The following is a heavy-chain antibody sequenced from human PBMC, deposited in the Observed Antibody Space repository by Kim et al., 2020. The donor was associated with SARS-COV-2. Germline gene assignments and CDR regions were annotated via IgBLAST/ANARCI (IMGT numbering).Heavy chain of an antibody. CDR3: ASPDFLRFLAPIAIEYYFDY. V-gene: IGHV3-7*03. D-gene: IGHD3-3*01. CDR2: IKQDGSEK. J-gene: IGHJ4*02. Sequence: GGSLRLSCAASGFTFSSYWMSWVRQAPGKGLEWVANIKQDGSEKYYVDSVKGRFTISRDNAKNSLYLQMNSLRAEDTAVYYCASPDFLRFLAPIAIEYYFDYWGQGTLVTVSS. CDR1: GFTFSSYW.